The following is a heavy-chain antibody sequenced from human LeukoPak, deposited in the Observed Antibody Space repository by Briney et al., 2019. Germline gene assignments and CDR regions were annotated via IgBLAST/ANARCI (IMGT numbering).Heavy chain of an antibody. V-gene: IGHV3-30*18. CDR2: ISYDGSNK. J-gene: IGHJ5*02. CDR1: EFTFSSYG. Sequence: GGSLRLSCAASEFTFSSYGMHWVRQAPGKGLEWVAVISYDGSNKYYADSVKGRFTISRDNSKNTLYLQMNSLRAEDTAVYYCAKAAAYSSGWPWGQYNWFDPWGQGTLVTVSS. D-gene: IGHD6-19*01. CDR3: AKAAAYSSGWPWGQYNWFDP.